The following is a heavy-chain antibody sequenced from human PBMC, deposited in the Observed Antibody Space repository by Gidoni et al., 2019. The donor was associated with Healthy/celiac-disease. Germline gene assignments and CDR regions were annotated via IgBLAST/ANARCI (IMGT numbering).Heavy chain of an antibody. CDR2: IKSKTDGGTT. Sequence: EVQLVESGRGLVKPGGSLRLSCAASGCTFSNAWMSWVRQAPRKGLEWVGRIKSKTDGGTTNYADPVTGVFPISIDGSKYTLSLQLKRMNPEAKAVSFCNTATYYYDSCDYSIDYWGQGTLVTVSS. V-gene: IGHV3-15*01. CDR1: GCTFSNAW. CDR3: NTATYYYDSCDYSIDY. D-gene: IGHD3-22*01. J-gene: IGHJ4*02.